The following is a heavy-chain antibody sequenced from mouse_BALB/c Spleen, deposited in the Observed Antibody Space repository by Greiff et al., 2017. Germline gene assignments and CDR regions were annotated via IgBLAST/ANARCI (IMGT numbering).Heavy chain of an antibody. CDR3: ARPGSSRWYFDV. Sequence: VQLQQSGAELVRPGSSVKFSCTASGYAFSSYWMNWVKQRPGQGLEWIGQIYPGDGYTNYNGKFKGKATLTADKSSSTAYMQLSSLTSEDSAVYYCARPGSSRWYFDVWGAGTTVTVSA. J-gene: IGHJ1*01. D-gene: IGHD1-1*01. CDR1: GYAFSSYW. V-gene: IGHV1-80*01. CDR2: IYPGDGYT.